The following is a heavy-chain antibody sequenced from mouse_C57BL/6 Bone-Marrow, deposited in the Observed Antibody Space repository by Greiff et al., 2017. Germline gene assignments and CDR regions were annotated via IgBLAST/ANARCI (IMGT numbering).Heavy chain of an antibody. D-gene: IGHD2-10*01. Sequence: VQLQQSGAELVRPGTSVKMSCKASGYTFTNYWIGWAKQRPGHGLEWIGDIYPGGGYTNYNEKFKGKATLTADKSSSTAYMQFSSLTSEDSAIYYVSTYYGNSYVGDWGQGTTLTVSS. CDR2: IYPGGGYT. CDR3: STYYGNSYVGD. J-gene: IGHJ2*01. CDR1: GYTFTNYW. V-gene: IGHV1-63*01.